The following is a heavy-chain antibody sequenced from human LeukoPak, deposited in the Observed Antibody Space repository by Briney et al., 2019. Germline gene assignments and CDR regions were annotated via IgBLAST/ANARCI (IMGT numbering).Heavy chain of an antibody. D-gene: IGHD6-19*01. CDR3: ARGTFYRGWSYYFDY. V-gene: IGHV4-39*07. J-gene: IGHJ4*02. Sequence: SETLSLTCSGSGVSSSLSYYYWGWIRQPLGKALEWMGSVYYSGTTSYNPSLKSRVTISVDMSKNHFSLRLSSVTAADTAMYDCARGTFYRGWSYYFDYWGQGSQVTVSS. CDR1: GVSSSLSYYY. CDR2: VYYSGTT.